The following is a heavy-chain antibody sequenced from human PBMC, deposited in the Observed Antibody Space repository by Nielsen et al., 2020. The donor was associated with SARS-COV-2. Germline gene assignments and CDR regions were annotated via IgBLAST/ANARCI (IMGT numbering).Heavy chain of an antibody. CDR3: ARDRVASNYYYYMDV. CDR1: GGSISSYY. CDR2: IYYSGST. Sequence: SETLSLTCTVSGGSISSYYWSWIRQPPGKGLEWIGYIYYSGSTNYNPSLKSRVTISVDTSKNQFSLKLSSVTAADTAAYYCARDRVASNYYYYMDVWGKGTTVTVSS. D-gene: IGHD3-3*01. V-gene: IGHV4-59*01. J-gene: IGHJ6*03.